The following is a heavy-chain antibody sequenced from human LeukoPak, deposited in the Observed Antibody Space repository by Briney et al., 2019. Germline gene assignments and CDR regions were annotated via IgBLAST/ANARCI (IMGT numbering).Heavy chain of an antibody. J-gene: IGHJ4*02. D-gene: IGHD3-3*01. CDR1: DYTFTSYG. V-gene: IGHV1-18*01. Sequence: ASVKVSCKASDYTFTSYGISWVRQAPGQGLEWMGWISVYNGNTNYAQKLQDRVTMTTDTSTSTAYMELRSLRSDDTAVYYCARDKRSGQPNGYWGQGTLVTVSS. CDR3: ARDKRSGQPNGY. CDR2: ISVYNGNT.